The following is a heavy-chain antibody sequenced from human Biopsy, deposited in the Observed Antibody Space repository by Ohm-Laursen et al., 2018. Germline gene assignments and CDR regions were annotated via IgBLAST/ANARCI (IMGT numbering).Heavy chain of an antibody. J-gene: IGHJ4*02. V-gene: IGHV3-21*01. Sequence: SLRLSCSASGFPFTGFSMDWVRQAPGKGLEWVASITSGSSYIYYADSVKGRFTISRDNPKNSLYLQMNSLRAEDTAVYYCARAYPPPGRRLVVVAGDFDCWGQGTLVIVSS. D-gene: IGHD2-15*01. CDR3: ARAYPPPGRRLVVVAGDFDC. CDR1: GFPFTGFS. CDR2: ITSGSSYI.